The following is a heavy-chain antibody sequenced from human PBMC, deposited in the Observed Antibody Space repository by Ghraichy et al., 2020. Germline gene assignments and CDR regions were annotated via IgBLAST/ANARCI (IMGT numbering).Heavy chain of an antibody. CDR1: GFTFSTFA. D-gene: IGHD5-18*01. V-gene: IGHV3-23*01. CDR2: ISSSASSK. CDR3: AKRGYSDHLIDY. Sequence: GGSLRLSCAASGFTFSTFAMTWVRQAPGKGLEWVSAISSSASSKYYADSVKGRFTISRDNSKNTLYLQMNTLRAEDTAIYYCAKRGYSDHLIDYWGQGTLFTVSS. J-gene: IGHJ4*02.